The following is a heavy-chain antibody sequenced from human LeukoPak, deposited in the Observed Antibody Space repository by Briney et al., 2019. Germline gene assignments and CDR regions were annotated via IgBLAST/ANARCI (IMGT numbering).Heavy chain of an antibody. CDR2: TRNKANSYTT. CDR3: ARTPAAMATYYYYMDV. J-gene: IGHJ6*03. CDR1: GFTFSDHY. V-gene: IGHV3-72*01. D-gene: IGHD5-18*01. Sequence: GGSLRLSCAASGFTFSDHYMDWVRQAPGKGLEWVGRTRNKANSYTTEYAASVKGRFTISRDDSKNSLYLQMNSLKTEDTAVYYCARTPAAMATYYYYMDVWGKGTTVTVSS.